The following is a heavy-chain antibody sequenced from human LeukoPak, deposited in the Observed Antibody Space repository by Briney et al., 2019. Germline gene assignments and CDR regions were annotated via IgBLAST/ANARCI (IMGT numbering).Heavy chain of an antibody. CDR3: ASNPIAVAGDYYYYMDV. D-gene: IGHD6-19*01. CDR1: GGSISSYY. Sequence: PSETLSLTCTVSGGSISSYYWSWIRQPPGKGLEWIGYIYYSGSTNYNPSLKSRVTISVDTSKNQFSLKLSSVTAADTAVYYCASNPIAVAGDYYYYMDVWGKGTTVTVSS. J-gene: IGHJ6*03. V-gene: IGHV4-59*08. CDR2: IYYSGST.